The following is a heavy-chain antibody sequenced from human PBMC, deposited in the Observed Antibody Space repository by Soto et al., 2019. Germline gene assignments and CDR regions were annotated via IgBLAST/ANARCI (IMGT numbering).Heavy chain of an antibody. V-gene: IGHV3-30-3*02. CDR2: ISYDGSNK. CDR3: AKDYSSSLQNYYYYGMDV. CDR1: GFTFSSYA. J-gene: IGHJ6*02. D-gene: IGHD6-6*01. Sequence: PGGSLRLSCAASGFTFSSYAMHWVRQAPGKGLEWVAVISYDGSNKYYADSVKGRFTISRDNSKNTLYLQMNSLRAEDTAVYYCAKDYSSSLQNYYYYGMDVWGQGNTVTVSS.